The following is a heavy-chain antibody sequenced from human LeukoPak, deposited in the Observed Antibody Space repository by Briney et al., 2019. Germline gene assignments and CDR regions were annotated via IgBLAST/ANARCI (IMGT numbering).Heavy chain of an antibody. CDR1: GGSFSSYY. J-gene: IGHJ5*02. Sequence: SSETLSLTCAVYGGSFSSYYWGWIRQPPGKGLEWIGSIYYSGSTYYNPSLKSRVTISVDTSKNQFSLKLSSVTAADTAVYYCARDLWAQGYGDYLNWFDPWGQGTLVTVSS. V-gene: IGHV4-39*07. D-gene: IGHD4-17*01. CDR3: ARDLWAQGYGDYLNWFDP. CDR2: IYYSGST.